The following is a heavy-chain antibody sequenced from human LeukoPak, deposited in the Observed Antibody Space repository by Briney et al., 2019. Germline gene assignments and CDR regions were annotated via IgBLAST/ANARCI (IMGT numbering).Heavy chain of an antibody. J-gene: IGHJ6*03. V-gene: IGHV3-66*01. CDR2: IYSGGST. Sequence: GGSLRLSCAASGFTVSSNYMSWVRQAPGKGLEWVSVIYSGGSTYYADSVKGRFTISRDNSKNTLYLQMNSLRAEDTAVYYCARSSSSWYGYYYYYMDVWGKGTTVTISS. CDR3: ARSSSSWYGYYYYYMDV. D-gene: IGHD6-13*01. CDR1: GFTVSSNY.